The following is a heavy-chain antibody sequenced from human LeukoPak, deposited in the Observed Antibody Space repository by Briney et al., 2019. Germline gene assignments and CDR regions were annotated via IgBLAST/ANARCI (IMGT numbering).Heavy chain of an antibody. CDR2: ISYDGSNK. CDR1: GFTFSSHA. V-gene: IGHV3-30*04. CDR3: GRGGSGSYYYYFYYMDV. J-gene: IGHJ6*03. D-gene: IGHD3-10*01. Sequence: VGSLRFSCAASGFTFSSHAMHWVRQAPVKKLEWVAIISYDGSNKYYADSVKGRFTVSRDNSQNTLYLQINSLSAEDTAVYYCGRGGSGSYYYYFYYMDVWGKGTTVTVSS.